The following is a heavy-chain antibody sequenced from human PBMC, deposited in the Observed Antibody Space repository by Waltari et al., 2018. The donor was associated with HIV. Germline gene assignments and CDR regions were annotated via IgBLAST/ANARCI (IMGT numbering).Heavy chain of an antibody. CDR3: SRGRGYSYGYSDL. D-gene: IGHD5-18*01. J-gene: IGHJ4*02. V-gene: IGHV1-8*01. Sequence: QVQLVQSGAEVRKPGASVKVSCKASGYTFTNYDINWVRQAPGQGLEWMGWRNPNRGNTGYAQTFQGRVTMTRDTSRSTAYMELTSLTSEDTAVYHCSRGRGYSYGYSDLWGQGTLVTVSS. CDR1: GYTFTNYD. CDR2: RNPNRGNT.